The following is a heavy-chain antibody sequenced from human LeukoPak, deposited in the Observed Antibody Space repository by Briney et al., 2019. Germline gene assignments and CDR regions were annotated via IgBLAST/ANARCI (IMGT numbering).Heavy chain of an antibody. Sequence: GGSLRPSCAASGFTFSSYSMNWVRQAPGKGLEWVSYISSSSSTIYYADSVKGRFAISRDNAKNSLYLQMNSLRAEDTAVYYCAREEIAAADSFDYWGQGTLVTVSS. J-gene: IGHJ4*02. V-gene: IGHV3-48*04. CDR2: ISSSSSTI. D-gene: IGHD6-13*01. CDR3: AREEIAAADSFDY. CDR1: GFTFSSYS.